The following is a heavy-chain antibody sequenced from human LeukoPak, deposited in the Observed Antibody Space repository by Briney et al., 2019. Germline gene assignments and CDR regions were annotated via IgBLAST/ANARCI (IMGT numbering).Heavy chain of an antibody. D-gene: IGHD3-22*01. V-gene: IGHV3-23*01. J-gene: IGHJ4*02. CDR2: SDSGGST. Sequence: QSGGSLRLSCAVSGITLSNYGMSWVRQAPGKGLEWVAGSDSGGSTSYADSVKGRFTISRDNPKNTLYLQMNSLRAEDTAVYFCAKRGVVIRVILVGFHKAAYYFDSWGQGALVTVSS. CDR3: AKRGVVIRVILVGFHKAAYYFDS. CDR1: GITLSNYG.